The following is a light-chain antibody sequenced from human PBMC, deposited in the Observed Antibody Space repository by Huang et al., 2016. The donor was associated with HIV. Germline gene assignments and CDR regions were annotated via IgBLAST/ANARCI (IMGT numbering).Light chain of an antibody. V-gene: IGKV3-20*01. Sequence: ELVSTQSPGTLSLSPGARATLSCRASLTVSNNFLAVYQHTPGQAPRLLSYAASSRATGIPDRFSGGGSRRDFNLAISRLEPEDVAVYYCHQYGTSVGTFGPGTKVDVK. CDR2: AAS. J-gene: IGKJ1*01. CDR1: LTVSNNF. CDR3: HQYGTSVGT.